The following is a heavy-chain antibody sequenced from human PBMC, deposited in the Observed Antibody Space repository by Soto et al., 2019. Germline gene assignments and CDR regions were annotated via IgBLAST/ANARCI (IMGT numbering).Heavy chain of an antibody. CDR3: TTLAPVQLERLGH. D-gene: IGHD1-1*01. CDR2: IRSKANSYAT. V-gene: IGHV3-73*01. CDR1: GFTFSGSA. J-gene: IGHJ4*02. Sequence: HPGGSLRLSCAASGFTFSGSAMHWVRQASGKGLEWVGRIRSKANSYATAYAASVKGRFTISRDDSKNTAYLQMNSLKTEDTAVYYCTTLAPVQLERLGHWGQGTLVTVSS.